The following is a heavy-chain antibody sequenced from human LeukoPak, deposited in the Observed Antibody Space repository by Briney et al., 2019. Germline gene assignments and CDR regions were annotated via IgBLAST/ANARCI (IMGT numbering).Heavy chain of an antibody. CDR2: IWYDGSYK. J-gene: IGHJ4*02. CDR3: AKAPGDSSGHPLALDY. D-gene: IGHD6-19*01. Sequence: GRSLRLSCAASGFTFSTYGMYWVRQAPGKGLEWVTIIWYDGSYKYYADSVEGRFTISRDNSKNTLYLQMNSLRAEDTAVYYCAKAPGDSSGHPLALDYWGQGTLVTVSS. CDR1: GFTFSTYG. V-gene: IGHV3-33*06.